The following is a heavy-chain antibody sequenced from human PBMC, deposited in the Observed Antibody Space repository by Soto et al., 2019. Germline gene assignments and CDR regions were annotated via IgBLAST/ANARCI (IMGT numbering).Heavy chain of an antibody. J-gene: IGHJ3*02. Sequence: LRLSCAASGFTFSSYAMSWVRQAPGKGLEWVSAISGGGGSTYYADSVKGRFTISRDNSKNTLYLQMNSLRADDTAVYYCAKAPNSVLRSAFDIWGQGAMVTVSS. CDR1: GFTFSSYA. V-gene: IGHV3-23*01. CDR2: ISGGGGST. CDR3: AKAPNSVLRSAFDI.